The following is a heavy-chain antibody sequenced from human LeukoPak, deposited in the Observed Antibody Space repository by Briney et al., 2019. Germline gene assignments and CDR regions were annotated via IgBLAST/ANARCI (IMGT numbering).Heavy chain of an antibody. V-gene: IGHV1-8*01. CDR3: ATAPIRSFDCSLPNTYYYYYMDV. D-gene: IGHD3-9*01. J-gene: IGHJ6*03. CDR2: MNPNCGNA. Sequence: ASVKVSCKASGYTFTSYDIHWVRQATGQGLEWRGWMNPNCGNAGYAQKVQGRVTMTRNTSISTAYKELSSLRSEDTAGYYCATAPIRSFDCSLPNTYYYYYMDVWGKRTPVTVSS. CDR1: GYTFTSYD.